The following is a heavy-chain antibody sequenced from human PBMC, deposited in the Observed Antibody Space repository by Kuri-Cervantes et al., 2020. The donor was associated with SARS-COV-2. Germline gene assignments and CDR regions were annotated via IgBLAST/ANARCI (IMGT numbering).Heavy chain of an antibody. CDR3: ARDRGSSGAGLGDY. Sequence: GESLKISCAASGFTFSSYAMSWVRQAPGKGLEWVSAISGSGGSTYYADSVKGRFTISRDNSKNTLYLQMNSLRAEDTAVYYCARDRGSSGAGLGDYWGQGTLVTVSS. CDR1: GFTFSSYA. V-gene: IGHV3-23*01. CDR2: ISGSGGST. D-gene: IGHD6-6*01. J-gene: IGHJ4*02.